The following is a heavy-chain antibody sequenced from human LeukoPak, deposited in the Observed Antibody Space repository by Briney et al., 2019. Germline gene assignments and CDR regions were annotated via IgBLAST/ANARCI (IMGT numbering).Heavy chain of an antibody. D-gene: IGHD5-18*01. CDR2: ISSSSSYI. CDR3: ARDTGYSYGMDY. J-gene: IGHJ4*02. V-gene: IGHV3-21*01. CDR1: GFTFSSYS. Sequence: GGSLRLSCAASGFTFSSYSMNWVRQAPGKGLEWVSSISSSSSYIYYADSVKGRLTISRDNAKNSLYLQMNSLRAEDTAVYYCARDTGYSYGMDYWGQGTLVTVSS.